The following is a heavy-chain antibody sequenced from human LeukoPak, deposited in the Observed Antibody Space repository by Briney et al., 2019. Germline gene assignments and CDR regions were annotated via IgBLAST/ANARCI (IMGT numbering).Heavy chain of an antibody. D-gene: IGHD3-10*01. V-gene: IGHV5-51*01. CDR3: AGHFPGGDGFDI. CDR1: GYTFRTYW. Sequence: GESLKISCKGSGYTFRTYWIGWVRQMPGKGLEWMGIIYPDDSSTRYNPSFQGQVTFSADKSINTAYLLWSSLEAADTAMYYCAGHFPGGDGFDIWGQGKKVIVSS. CDR2: IYPDDSST. J-gene: IGHJ3*02.